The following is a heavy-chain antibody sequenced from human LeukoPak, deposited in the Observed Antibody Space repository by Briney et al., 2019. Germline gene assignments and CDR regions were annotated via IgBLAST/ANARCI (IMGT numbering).Heavy chain of an antibody. CDR1: GFTFSSYG. J-gene: IGHJ4*02. CDR3: ANYRKPQGLDY. D-gene: IGHD1-14*01. V-gene: IGHV3-30*18. CDR2: ISYDGSNK. Sequence: GRSLRLSCAASGFTFSSYGMHWVRQAPGKGLEWVAVISYDGSNKYYADSVKGRFTISRDNSKNTLYLQMNSLRVEDTAVYYCANYRKPQGLDYWGQGTLVTVSS.